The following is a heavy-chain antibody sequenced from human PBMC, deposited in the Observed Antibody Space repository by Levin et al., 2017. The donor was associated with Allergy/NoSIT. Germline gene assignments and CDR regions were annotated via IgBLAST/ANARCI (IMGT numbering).Heavy chain of an antibody. V-gene: IGHV3-74*01. D-gene: IGHD3-10*01. CDR2: IKSDGSAT. CDR1: GFTFSSYW. J-gene: IGHJ4*02. CDR3: ARAADYNKSWFDY. Sequence: GESLKISCAASGFTFSSYWMYWVHQAPGKGLVWVSRIKSDGSATSSADSVKGRFTISRDNAKSTLFLQMNSLRGEDTAIYFCARAADYNKSWFDYWGQGTLVTVSS.